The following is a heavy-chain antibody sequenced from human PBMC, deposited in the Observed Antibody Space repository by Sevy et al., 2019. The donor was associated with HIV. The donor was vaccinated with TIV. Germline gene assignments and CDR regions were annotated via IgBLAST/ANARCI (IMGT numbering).Heavy chain of an antibody. CDR2: ITRNSYEAYGGTT. D-gene: IGHD5-12*01. CDR1: GFTFDDYA. Sequence: SLRLSCTASGFTFDDYAMSWFRQAPGKGLEWVAFITRNSYEAYGGTTEYAASVKGRFIISRDDSKSIAYLQMNSLKTEDTAVYYCTRGLATADTPEYYFDYWGQGTLVTVSS. CDR3: TRGLATADTPEYYFDY. V-gene: IGHV3-49*03. J-gene: IGHJ4*02.